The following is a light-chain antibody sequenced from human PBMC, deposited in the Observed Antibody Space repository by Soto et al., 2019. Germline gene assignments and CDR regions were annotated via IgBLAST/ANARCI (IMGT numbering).Light chain of an antibody. J-gene: IGKJ1*01. V-gene: IGKV1-5*03. CDR1: QGISSW. CDR2: KAS. CDR3: QPYNSYPGT. Sequence: DIQMTQSPSTLSASVGERVTITCRASQGISSWLAWYQQKPGKTPKLLIYKASSLESGVPSRFSGSGSGTEFTLTISSLQPDDFAAYYCQPYNSYPGTFGQGTKVEIK.